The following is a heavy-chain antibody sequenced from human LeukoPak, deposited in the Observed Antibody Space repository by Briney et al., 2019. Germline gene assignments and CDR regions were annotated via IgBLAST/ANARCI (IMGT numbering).Heavy chain of an antibody. Sequence: GGSLRLSCAASGFTFSSYSMNWVRQAPGKGLEWVSSISSSSTYIHYADSVKGRFTISRDNAKKSLYLQMNSLRAEDTAVYYCAKDDPPYSSGWYFDYWGQGTLVTVSS. J-gene: IGHJ4*02. V-gene: IGHV3-21*01. CDR2: ISSSSTYI. CDR3: AKDDPPYSSGWYFDY. CDR1: GFTFSSYS. D-gene: IGHD6-19*01.